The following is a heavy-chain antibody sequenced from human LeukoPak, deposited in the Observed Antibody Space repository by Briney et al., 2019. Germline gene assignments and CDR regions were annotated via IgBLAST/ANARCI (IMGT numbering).Heavy chain of an antibody. CDR2: IYYSGST. CDR1: GGSISSYY. J-gene: IGHJ4*02. CDR3: AREIAVAGANY. Sequence: PSETLSLTCTVSGGSISSYYWSWIRQPPGKGLEWIGYIYYSGSTYSNPSLNSRATISVDTSKNQFSLRLSSVTAADTAMYYCAREIAVAGANYWGQGTLVTVSS. D-gene: IGHD6-19*01. V-gene: IGHV4-4*08.